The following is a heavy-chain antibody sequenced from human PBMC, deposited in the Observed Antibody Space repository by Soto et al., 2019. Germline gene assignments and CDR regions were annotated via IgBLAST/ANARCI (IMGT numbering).Heavy chain of an antibody. CDR2: ISYDGSNK. Sequence: QVQLVESGGGVVQPGRSLRLSCAASGFTFSSYAMHWVRQAPGKGLEWVADISYDGSNKYYAASVKGRFTISSEKSKNTMCRQMDGLGAEDAAVYYCGRGGPDDQGENFDSWGQGTLVTVSS. V-gene: IGHV3-30-3*01. CDR3: GRGGPDDQGENFDS. CDR1: GFTFSSYA. D-gene: IGHD3-3*01. J-gene: IGHJ5*01.